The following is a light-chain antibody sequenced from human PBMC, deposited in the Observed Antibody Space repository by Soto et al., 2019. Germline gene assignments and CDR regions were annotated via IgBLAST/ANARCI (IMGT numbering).Light chain of an antibody. CDR3: CSYAGSRGVV. J-gene: IGLJ2*01. Sequence: QSALTQPASVSGSPGQSITISCTGTSSHVGSYNLVSWYQQHPGKAPKLMIYEVSKRPSGVSNRFSGSKSGNTASLTISGLQAEDEADYYCCSYAGSRGVVFGGGTQLTVL. V-gene: IGLV2-23*02. CDR2: EVS. CDR1: SSHVGSYNL.